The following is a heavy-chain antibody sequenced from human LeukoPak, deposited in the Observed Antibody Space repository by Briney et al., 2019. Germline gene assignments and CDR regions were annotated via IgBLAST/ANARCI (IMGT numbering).Heavy chain of an antibody. CDR2: IYSGGST. V-gene: IGHV3-66*01. Sequence: GGSLRLSCAASGFSFSSYSMNWVRQAPGKGLEWVSVIYSGGSTYYADSVKGRFTISRDNSKNTLYLQMNSLRAEDTAVYYCARAFGITYDYWGQGTLVTVSS. CDR3: ARAFGITYDY. CDR1: GFSFSSYS. J-gene: IGHJ4*02. D-gene: IGHD3-10*01.